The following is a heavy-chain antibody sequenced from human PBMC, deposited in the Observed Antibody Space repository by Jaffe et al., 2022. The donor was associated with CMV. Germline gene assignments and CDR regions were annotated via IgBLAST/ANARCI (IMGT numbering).Heavy chain of an antibody. CDR1: GDSISSSY. D-gene: IGHD2-15*01. CDR2: IYSSGGT. J-gene: IGHJ3*01. V-gene: IGHV4-4*07. Sequence: QVQLQESGPGLVKPSETLSLTCTVSGDSISSSYWSWIRQPAGKGLEWIGRIYSSGGTNYSPSLKSRVTMSVDTSTNQFSLKLSSVTAADTAVYYCVRDYSLFADLWGQGTMVTVSS. CDR3: VRDYSLFADL.